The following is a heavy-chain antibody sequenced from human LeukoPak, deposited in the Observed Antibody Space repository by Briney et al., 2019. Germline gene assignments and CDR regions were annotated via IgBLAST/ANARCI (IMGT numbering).Heavy chain of an antibody. CDR3: AKGPLDYIHGTQYFDY. Sequence: GGSLRLSCAASGFTVSSSYMSWVRQAPGKGLECVSVIGNDGRTYYANSVKGRFTISRDNSKNTLYLQMIGLRADDAAVYYCAKGPLDYIHGTQYFDYWGQGTLVTVSS. D-gene: IGHD4-11*01. J-gene: IGHJ4*02. CDR2: IGNDGRT. CDR1: GFTVSSSY. V-gene: IGHV3-53*01.